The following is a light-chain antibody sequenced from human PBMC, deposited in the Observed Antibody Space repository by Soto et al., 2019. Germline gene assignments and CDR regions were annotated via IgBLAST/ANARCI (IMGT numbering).Light chain of an antibody. Sequence: QSVLTQPPSVSGAPGQRVTISCTGSSSNIGAGYDVHWYQQLPGTAPKLLIYGNSNRPSGVPDRFSGSKSGTSASLTISGLQAEDEADYYCCSYTSSTTYVFGPGTKLTVL. CDR2: GNS. V-gene: IGLV1-40*01. J-gene: IGLJ1*01. CDR1: SSNIGAGYD. CDR3: CSYTSSTTYV.